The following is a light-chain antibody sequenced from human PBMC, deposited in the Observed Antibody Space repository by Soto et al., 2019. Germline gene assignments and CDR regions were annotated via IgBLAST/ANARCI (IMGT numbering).Light chain of an antibody. CDR3: SSYTSNRGV. V-gene: IGLV2-14*01. Sequence: QSALTQSPSASGSPGQSVTISCTGTSSDIGGYNSVSWYQQHPGKAPKVMIYEVTNRPSGVSDRFSGSKSGNTASLTISGLQAEDEADYYCSSYTSNRGVFGTGTKLTVL. CDR1: SSDIGGYNS. CDR2: EVT. J-gene: IGLJ1*01.